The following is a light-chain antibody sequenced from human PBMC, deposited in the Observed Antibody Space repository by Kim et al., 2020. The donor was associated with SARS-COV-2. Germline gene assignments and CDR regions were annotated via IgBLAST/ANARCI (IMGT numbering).Light chain of an antibody. CDR1: NIGSKS. V-gene: IGLV3-9*01. Sequence: VALGKTARITCGGNNIGSKSVHWYQQKPGQAPVLVIYRDTNRPSGIPERFSGSNSGNTATLSISRAQAGDEADYYCQVWDSSTGIFGGGTQLTVL. CDR3: QVWDSSTGI. J-gene: IGLJ2*01. CDR2: RDT.